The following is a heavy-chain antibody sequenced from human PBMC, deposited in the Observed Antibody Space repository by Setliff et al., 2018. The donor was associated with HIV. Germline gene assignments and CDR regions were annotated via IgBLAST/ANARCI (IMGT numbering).Heavy chain of an antibody. Sequence: SVKVSCKASGGTFSSYAISWVRQAPGQGLEWMGGIIPIFGTANYAQKFQGRVTITTDESTSTAYMELSSLRSEDTAVYYCARDLDEAVKDADNYVPLDLWGQGTLVTVSS. V-gene: IGHV1-69*05. D-gene: IGHD3-16*01. CDR1: GGTFSSYA. CDR2: IIPIFGTA. CDR3: ARDLDEAVKDADNYVPLDL. J-gene: IGHJ5*02.